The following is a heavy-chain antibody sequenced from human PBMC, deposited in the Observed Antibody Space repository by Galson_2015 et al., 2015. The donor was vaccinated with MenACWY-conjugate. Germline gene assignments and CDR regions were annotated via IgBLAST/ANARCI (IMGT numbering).Heavy chain of an antibody. J-gene: IGHJ6*02. CDR3: ARGLRGMDV. Sequence: QSGAEVKEPGESLKISCKVSGYSFTTYWIGWVRQMPGKGLEWIGIIYPGDSDITYSPSFRGQVTISADKSINTAYLQWTSLKASDTAMYYCARGLRGMDVWGQGTTVTVSS. V-gene: IGHV5-51*01. CDR1: GYSFTTYW. D-gene: IGHD3-16*01. CDR2: IYPGDSDI.